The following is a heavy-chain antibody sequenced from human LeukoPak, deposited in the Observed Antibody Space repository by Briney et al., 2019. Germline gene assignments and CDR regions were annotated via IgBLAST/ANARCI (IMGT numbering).Heavy chain of an antibody. CDR3: ARALRATGEIDY. CDR1: GYTFTGHY. CDR2: INPNSGGT. V-gene: IGHV1-2*02. D-gene: IGHD7-27*01. J-gene: IGHJ4*02. Sequence: ASVKVSCKASGYTFTGHYMHWVRQAPGQGLEWMGWINPNSGGTNYAQKFQGRVTMTRDTSISTAYMELSRLRSDDTAVYYCARALRATGEIDYWGQGTLVTVSS.